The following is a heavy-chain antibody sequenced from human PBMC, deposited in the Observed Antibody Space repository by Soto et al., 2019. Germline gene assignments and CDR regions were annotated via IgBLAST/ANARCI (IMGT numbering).Heavy chain of an antibody. J-gene: IGHJ4*02. CDR3: ARYDLRYFEHGFDY. CDR1: GGSISSSSYY. CDR2: IYYSGST. Sequence: SETLSLTCTVSGGSISSSSYYWGWIRQPPGKGLEWIGSIYYSGSTSYNPSLKSRVTISVDTSKNQFSLKLSSVTAADTAVYYCARYDLRYFEHGFDYWGQGTLVTVSS. V-gene: IGHV4-39*01. D-gene: IGHD3-9*01.